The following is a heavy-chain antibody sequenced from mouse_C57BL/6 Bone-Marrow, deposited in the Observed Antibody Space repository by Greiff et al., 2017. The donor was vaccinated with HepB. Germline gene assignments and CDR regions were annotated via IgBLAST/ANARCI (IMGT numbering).Heavy chain of an antibody. CDR3: ARSLYYYGSSYPFAY. Sequence: EVKLVESVAELVRPGASVKLSCTASGFNIKNTYMHWVKQRPEQGLEWIGRIDPANGNTKYAPKFQGKATITADTSSNTAYLQLSSLTSEDTAIYYCARSLYYYGSSYPFAYWGQGTLVTVSA. V-gene: IGHV14-3*01. J-gene: IGHJ3*01. CDR2: IDPANGNT. D-gene: IGHD1-1*01. CDR1: GFNIKNTY.